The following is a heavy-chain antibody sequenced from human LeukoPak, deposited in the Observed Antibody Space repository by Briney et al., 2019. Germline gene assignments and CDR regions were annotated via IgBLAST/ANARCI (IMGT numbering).Heavy chain of an antibody. Sequence: GGSLRLSCAASGFTFSSYSMNWVRQAPGKGLEWVSSISSSSSYIYYADSVKGRFTISRDNAKNSLYLQMNSLRAEDTAVYYCASYCSSTSCKLAFFDYWGQGTLVTVSS. CDR3: ASYCSSTSCKLAFFDY. J-gene: IGHJ4*02. D-gene: IGHD2-2*01. CDR2: ISSSSSYI. CDR1: GFTFSSYS. V-gene: IGHV3-21*01.